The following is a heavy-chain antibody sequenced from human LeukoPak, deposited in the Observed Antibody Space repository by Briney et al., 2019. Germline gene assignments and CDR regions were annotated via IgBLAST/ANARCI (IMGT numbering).Heavy chain of an antibody. V-gene: IGHV3-53*01. J-gene: IGHJ4*02. CDR1: GFTVSSDY. CDR2: IYTDGRT. D-gene: IGHD2-15*01. CDR3: ARGTPTVSAGHY. Sequence: PGGSLRLSCPASGFTVSSDYMSWVRQAPGKGLEWVSVIYTDGRTFFADFVKGRFTISRDTSKNMLYLQMNSLRVEATAVYYCARGTPTVSAGHYWGQGTLVTVSS.